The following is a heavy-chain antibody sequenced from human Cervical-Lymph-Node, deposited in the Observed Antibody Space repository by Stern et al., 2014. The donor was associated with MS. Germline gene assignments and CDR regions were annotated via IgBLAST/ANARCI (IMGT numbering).Heavy chain of an antibody. V-gene: IGHV4-31*03. J-gene: IGHJ4*01. CDR2: IFHTGPT. Sequence: QLQLQESGPGLVKPSQTLSLTCTVSGGSISAGGFFWAWIRQHPGQGLVWVVYIFHTGPTYYSPSLKGRVSISVDTSQNQFSLQLTSVTAADTAVYYCASRATFGCAIVNWGQGTLVTVSA. D-gene: IGHD3-16*02. CDR1: GGSISAGGFF. CDR3: ASRATFGCAIVN.